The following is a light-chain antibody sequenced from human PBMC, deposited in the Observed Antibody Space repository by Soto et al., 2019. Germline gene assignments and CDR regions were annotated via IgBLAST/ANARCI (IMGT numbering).Light chain of an antibody. CDR3: QQSYSTPYT. Sequence: DIQMTQSPSSLSASVGDRVTITFRASQSISSLLNWYQQKPGKAPKLLIYAASTLQSGVSSRFSGSGSGTDFTLTISSLQPEDFATYYCQQSYSTPYTFGQGTKLEIK. J-gene: IGKJ2*01. CDR2: AAS. V-gene: IGKV1-39*01. CDR1: QSISSL.